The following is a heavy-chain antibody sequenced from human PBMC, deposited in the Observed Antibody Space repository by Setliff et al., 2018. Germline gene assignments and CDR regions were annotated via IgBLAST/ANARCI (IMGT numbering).Heavy chain of an antibody. J-gene: IGHJ4*02. CDR2: VYHSGTA. Sequence: SETLSLTCAVSGASTTTYYWSWIRQPPGKGLEFIGYVYHSGTAKYDPSLESRAIMSVDASKNEISLKLKSVTAADTAVYYCAKGGTYRYFDFWGQGALVTVSS. D-gene: IGHD1-1*01. CDR3: AKGGTYRYFDF. V-gene: IGHV4-59*01. CDR1: GASTTTYY.